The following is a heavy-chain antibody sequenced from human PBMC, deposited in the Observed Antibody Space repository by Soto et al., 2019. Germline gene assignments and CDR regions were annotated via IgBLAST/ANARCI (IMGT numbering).Heavy chain of an antibody. D-gene: IGHD1-20*01. CDR3: AKDQLGVTGIIPL. V-gene: IGHV3-30*18. CDR1: GFTFSSFG. CDR2: ISYDGSNK. J-gene: IGHJ4*02. Sequence: GGSLRLSCAASGFTFSSFGMHWVRQAPGKGLEWVAVISYDGSNKYYADSVKGRFTISRDNSKNTLYLQMNSLRAEDTAVYYCAKDQLGVTGIIPLWGQGTLVTVSS.